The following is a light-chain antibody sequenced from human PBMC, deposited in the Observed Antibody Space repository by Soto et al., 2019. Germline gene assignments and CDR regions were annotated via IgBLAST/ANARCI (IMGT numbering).Light chain of an antibody. CDR1: QSISSW. J-gene: IGKJ1*01. CDR3: QQSNSYPLT. Sequence: DIQMTQCPSTLSASVGDRVTITCRASQSISSWLAWYQQKPGKAPKLLSYDASSLESGVPPRFSGSGSGTEFPLPISTLQPDDFAPYHCQQSNSYPLTFGQRTNLEIK. CDR2: DAS. V-gene: IGKV1-5*01.